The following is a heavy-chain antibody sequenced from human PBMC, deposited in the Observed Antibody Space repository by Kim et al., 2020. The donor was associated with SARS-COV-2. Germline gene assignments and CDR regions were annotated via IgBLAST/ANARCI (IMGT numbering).Heavy chain of an antibody. V-gene: IGHV4-59*01. D-gene: IGHD6-19*01. J-gene: IGHJ4*02. Sequence: SLKSRVTISLNTSKIQFSLKLTSVTAADTAVYYCARAVGSSGWYVTYFDYWGQGTLVTVSS. CDR3: ARAVGSSGWYVTYFDY.